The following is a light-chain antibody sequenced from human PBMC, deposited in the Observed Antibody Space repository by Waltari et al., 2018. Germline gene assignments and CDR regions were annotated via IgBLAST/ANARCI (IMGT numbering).Light chain of an antibody. Sequence: QSALTQPASVSGSPGQSITISCTGTSSDVGGYDFVSLYQQYPGKAPKLVIYDVYYRPSGVSDRFSASKSGNTASLTISGLQTEDEADYYCSSYTSISTSVVFGGGTKLTVL. CDR3: SSYTSISTSVV. J-gene: IGLJ2*01. CDR1: SSDVGGYDF. V-gene: IGLV2-14*03. CDR2: DVY.